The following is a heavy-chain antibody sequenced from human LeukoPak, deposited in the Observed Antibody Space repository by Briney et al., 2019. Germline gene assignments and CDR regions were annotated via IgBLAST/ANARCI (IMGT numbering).Heavy chain of an antibody. D-gene: IGHD5-18*01. CDR1: GFTFSSYA. CDR2: IRGGDTSK. Sequence: GGSLRLSCAASGFTFSSYAMSWVRQAPGKGLEWVAAIRGGDTSKFYADSVEGRFTISRDNSKNTLYLQMNSLRAEDTAVYYCAKDREVTAGLFTDYWGQGIMVTVSS. V-gene: IGHV3-23*01. CDR3: AKDREVTAGLFTDY. J-gene: IGHJ4*02.